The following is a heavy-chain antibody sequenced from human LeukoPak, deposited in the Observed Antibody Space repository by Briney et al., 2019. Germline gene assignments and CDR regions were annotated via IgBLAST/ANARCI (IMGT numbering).Heavy chain of an antibody. CDR2: ISTGSSTT. J-gene: IGHJ4*02. V-gene: IGHV3-48*02. D-gene: IGHD3-10*01. Sequence: GGSLRLSCTASGFTFNTYSLNWVRQAPGKGLQWVSYISTGSSTTYYADSVKGRFTISRDNAKNSLYLQMNSLTEEDTAVYYCATLPEGSTLVRGAAFDYWGQGTLVTV. CDR1: GFTFNTYS. CDR3: ATLPEGSTLVRGAAFDY.